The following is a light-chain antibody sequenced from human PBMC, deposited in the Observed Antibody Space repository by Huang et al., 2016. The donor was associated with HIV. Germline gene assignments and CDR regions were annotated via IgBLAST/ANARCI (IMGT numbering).Light chain of an antibody. J-gene: IGKJ2*01. Sequence: VMVQSPLPLPVTLGQPASISCKSSQSLLHGDGNTYLNWFHQRPGHSPRRLSYDVSKRDSGVPDSVSGSGSGTDFTLTISRVEAEDVGVYYCMQGTHWYTFGPGTKLEI. CDR2: DVS. CDR3: MQGTHWYT. V-gene: IGKV2-30*02. CDR1: QSLLHGDGNTY.